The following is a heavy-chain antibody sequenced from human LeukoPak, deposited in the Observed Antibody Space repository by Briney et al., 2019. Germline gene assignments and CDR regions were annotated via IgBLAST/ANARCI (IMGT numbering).Heavy chain of an antibody. V-gene: IGHV4-39*01. Sequence: SETLSLTCTVSGSSISSSSYYWGWIRQPPGKGLEWIGSISYSGSTYYNPSLKTRVTISVDTSKTQFSLKLSSVTAADTAVYYCARLPTTSNAFDIWGQGTMVTVSS. CDR3: ARLPTTSNAFDI. CDR1: GSSISSSSYY. J-gene: IGHJ3*02. D-gene: IGHD5-12*01. CDR2: ISYSGST.